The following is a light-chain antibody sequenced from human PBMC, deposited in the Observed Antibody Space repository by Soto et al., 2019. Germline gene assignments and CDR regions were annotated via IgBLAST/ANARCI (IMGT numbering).Light chain of an antibody. J-gene: IGLJ1*01. Sequence: QSALTQPASVSGSPGQSITISCTGTSSDVGGYNCVSWYQQHPGKAPKLMIYEVSNRPSGVSNRFSGSKSGNTASLTISGLQAEDEADYYCSSYTSSRTLYVFGTGTKVTVL. CDR1: SSDVGGYNC. V-gene: IGLV2-14*01. CDR3: SSYTSSRTLYV. CDR2: EVS.